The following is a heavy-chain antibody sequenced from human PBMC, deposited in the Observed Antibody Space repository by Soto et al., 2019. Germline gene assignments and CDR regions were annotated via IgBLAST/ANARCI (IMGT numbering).Heavy chain of an antibody. CDR3: AGRHFGELHGWFDP. V-gene: IGHV4-59*01. Sequence: TSETLSLTCTVSGGSMSSYYWSWIRQPPGKGLEWIAYMYNTGTTNYNPSLKSRVTISLDMSKSQFTLKLSSVTAADTAVYFCAGRHFGELHGWFDPWGQGTLVTVSS. CDR1: GGSMSSYY. J-gene: IGHJ5*02. CDR2: MYNTGTT. D-gene: IGHD3-10*01.